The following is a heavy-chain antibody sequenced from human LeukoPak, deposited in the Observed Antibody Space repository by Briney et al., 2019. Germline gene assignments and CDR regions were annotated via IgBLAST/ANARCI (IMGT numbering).Heavy chain of an antibody. V-gene: IGHV3-23*01. D-gene: IGHD4-17*01. Sequence: GGSLRLSCAASGFTFSNYAMNWVRQAPGKGLEWVSVISDTGGSTYYADSVKGRFTISRDNSKNTLYLQMNSLRAEDTAVYYCARDLTVTTHGWFDPWGQGTLVTVSS. CDR2: ISDTGGST. CDR3: ARDLTVTTHGWFDP. CDR1: GFTFSNYA. J-gene: IGHJ5*02.